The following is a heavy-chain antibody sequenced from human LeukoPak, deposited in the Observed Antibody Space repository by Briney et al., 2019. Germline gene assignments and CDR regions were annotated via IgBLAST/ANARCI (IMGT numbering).Heavy chain of an antibody. D-gene: IGHD3-22*01. Sequence: PSETLSLTCTVSGGPISSYYWSWIRQPPAKGLEGIGSIYYSGSTNYNPSLKSRVTISVDTSKNQFSLKLSSVTAADTAVYYCARVSGSAGSSGYHDYWGQGTLVTVSS. CDR1: GGPISSYY. J-gene: IGHJ4*02. CDR2: IYYSGST. CDR3: ARVSGSAGSSGYHDY. V-gene: IGHV4-59*13.